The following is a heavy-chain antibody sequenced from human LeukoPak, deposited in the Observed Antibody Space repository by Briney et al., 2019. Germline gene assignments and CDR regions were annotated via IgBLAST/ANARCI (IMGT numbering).Heavy chain of an antibody. J-gene: IGHJ4*02. D-gene: IGHD4-11*01. CDR3: ARYYSNYDRDYFDY. CDR2: IYPGDSET. V-gene: IGHV5-51*01. CDR1: GYSFSNYW. Sequence: GESLKISCKGSGYSFSNYWIGWVRQMPGKGLEWMGIIYPGDSETRYSPSFQGQVTISADKSISTAYLQWSSLKASDTAMYYCARYYSNYDRDYFDYWGQGTLVTVSS.